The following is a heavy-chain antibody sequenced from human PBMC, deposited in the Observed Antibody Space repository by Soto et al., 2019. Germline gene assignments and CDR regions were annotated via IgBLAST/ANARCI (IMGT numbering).Heavy chain of an antibody. CDR1: GGSITPYQ. CDR2: YSGFT. CDR3: ARDYGDYSFFFDY. D-gene: IGHD4-17*01. J-gene: IGHJ4*02. V-gene: IGHV4-59*01. Sequence: SETLSLTCAVSGGSITPYQWSWIRQPPGKGLEWIGGYSGFTDYNPSLESRATISVDHSKNQFSLTLRSVTAADTAVYYCARDYGDYSFFFDYWGQGALVTVSS.